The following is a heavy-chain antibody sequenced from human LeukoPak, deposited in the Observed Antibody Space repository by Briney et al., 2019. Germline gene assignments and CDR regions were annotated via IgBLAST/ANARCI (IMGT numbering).Heavy chain of an antibody. CDR1: GFTFSDHV. V-gene: IGHV3-30*18. Sequence: HAGGSLRLSCAASGFTFSDHVMHWVRQAPDKGLEWVAMISYDGNNKYYADSVKGRFTISRDNSKDTLYLQMNSLRAEDTAVYYCANEIRPNDYWGQGTLVTVSS. CDR3: ANEIRPNDY. D-gene: IGHD4-17*01. CDR2: ISYDGNNK. J-gene: IGHJ4*02.